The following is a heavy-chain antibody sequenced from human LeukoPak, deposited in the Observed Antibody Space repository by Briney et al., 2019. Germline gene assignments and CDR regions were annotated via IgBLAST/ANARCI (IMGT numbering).Heavy chain of an antibody. CDR2: ITTSSSTI. Sequence: GSLRLSCAASGFTFSSYSMNWVRQAPGKGLEWVSYITTSSSTISYADSVKGRFTSSRDNAKNSLYLQMNSLRAEDTAVYYCARGGLNYYYYYMDVWGKGTTVTVS. D-gene: IGHD3-10*01. CDR3: ARGGLNYYYYYMDV. J-gene: IGHJ6*03. CDR1: GFTFSSYS. V-gene: IGHV3-48*01.